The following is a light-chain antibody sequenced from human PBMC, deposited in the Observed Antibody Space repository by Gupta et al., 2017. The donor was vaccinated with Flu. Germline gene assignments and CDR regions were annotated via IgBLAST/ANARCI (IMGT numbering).Light chain of an antibody. CDR2: GNN. Sequence: NIGAGHDVHWYQQLPGTDPKLLIYGNNNRPSGVPVRFSGSKSGTAAALAITGLQAEYEADYYCQSYDSSLSSLYVFGTGTTVTVL. V-gene: IGLV1-40*01. CDR3: QSYDSSLSSLYV. CDR1: NIGAGHD. J-gene: IGLJ1*01.